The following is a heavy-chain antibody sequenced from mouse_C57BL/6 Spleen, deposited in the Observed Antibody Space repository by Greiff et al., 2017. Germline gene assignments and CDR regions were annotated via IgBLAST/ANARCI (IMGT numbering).Heavy chain of an antibody. J-gene: IGHJ2*01. V-gene: IGHV1-82*01. D-gene: IGHD3-2*02. CDR2: IYPGDGDT. CDR1: GYAFSSSW. Sequence: VKLVESGPELVKPGASVKISCKASGYAFSSSWMNWVKQRPGKGLEWIGRIYPGDGDTNYNGKFKGKATLTADKSSSTAYMQLSSLTSEDSAVYFCARRTAQVSYFDYWGQGTTLTVSS. CDR3: ARRTAQVSYFDY.